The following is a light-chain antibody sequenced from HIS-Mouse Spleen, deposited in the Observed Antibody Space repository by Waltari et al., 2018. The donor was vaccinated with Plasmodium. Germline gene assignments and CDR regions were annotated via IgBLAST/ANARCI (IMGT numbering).Light chain of an antibody. CDR2: DDS. J-gene: IGLJ2*01. Sequence: SYVLPQPPSVSVAPGKTARITCGGNNIGSNSVHWYQQKPGQAPVLVVYDDSDRPSGIPERFSGSNSGNTATLTISRVEAGDEADYYCQVWDSSSDLVFGGGTKLTVL. CDR3: QVWDSSSDLV. CDR1: NIGSNS. V-gene: IGLV3-21*03.